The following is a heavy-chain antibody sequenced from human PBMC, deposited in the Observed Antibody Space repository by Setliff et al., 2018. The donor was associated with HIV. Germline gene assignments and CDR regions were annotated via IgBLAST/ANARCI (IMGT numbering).Heavy chain of an antibody. V-gene: IGHV1-8*01. Sequence: ASVKVSCKASGYTFTSDYIHWVRQAPGQGLEWMGWMNPNNGNTGYAQKFQGRVTITRNTSINTAYMELSSLGSEDTAVYYCARTDCSSTRCSEANWFDPWGPGTLVTVSS. CDR1: GYTFTSDY. J-gene: IGHJ5*02. D-gene: IGHD2-2*01. CDR2: MNPNNGNT. CDR3: ARTDCSSTRCSEANWFDP.